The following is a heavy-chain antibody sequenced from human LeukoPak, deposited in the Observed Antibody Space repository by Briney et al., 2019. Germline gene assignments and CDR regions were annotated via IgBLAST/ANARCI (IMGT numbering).Heavy chain of an antibody. Sequence: SETLSLTCTVSDGSISSYYWSWIRQPPGKGLEWIGYIYYSGSTNYNPSLKSRVTISVDTSKNQFSLKLSSVTAADTAVYYCATRTPRYCSGGSCKGDYYYYYMDVWGKGTTVTVSS. CDR1: DGSISSYY. CDR3: ATRTPRYCSGGSCKGDYYYYYMDV. J-gene: IGHJ6*03. CDR2: IYYSGST. V-gene: IGHV4-59*01. D-gene: IGHD2-15*01.